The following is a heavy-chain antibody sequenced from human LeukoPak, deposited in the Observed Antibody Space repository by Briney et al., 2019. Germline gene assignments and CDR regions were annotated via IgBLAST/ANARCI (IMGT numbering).Heavy chain of an antibody. J-gene: IGHJ4*02. CDR1: GYSISSGYY. Sequence: SSETLSLTCAVSGYSISSGYYWGWIRQPPGEGLEWIGSIYHSGSTYYNPSLKSRVTISVDTSKNQFSLKLSSVTAADTAVYYCARIDFWIGKGCGYWGQGTLVTVSS. CDR2: IYHSGST. D-gene: IGHD3/OR15-3a*01. CDR3: ARIDFWIGKGCGY. V-gene: IGHV4-38-2*01.